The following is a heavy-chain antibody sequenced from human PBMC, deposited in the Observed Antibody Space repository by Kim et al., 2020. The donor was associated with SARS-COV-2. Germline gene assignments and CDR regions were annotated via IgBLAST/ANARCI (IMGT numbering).Heavy chain of an antibody. V-gene: IGHV4-59*01. Sequence: NPSLKSRITISVDTSKNQFSLKLSSVTAADTAVYYCARDLSGYKTDAFDIWGQGTMVTVSS. D-gene: IGHD3-9*01. J-gene: IGHJ3*02. CDR3: ARDLSGYKTDAFDI.